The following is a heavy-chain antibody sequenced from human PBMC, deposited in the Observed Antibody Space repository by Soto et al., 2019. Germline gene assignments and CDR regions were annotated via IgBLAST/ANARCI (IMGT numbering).Heavy chain of an antibody. J-gene: IGHJ4*02. CDR3: ATRGIVGPIY. CDR1: DGSINNGDW. D-gene: IGHD1-26*01. CDR2: VYHNGNT. V-gene: IGHV4-4*02. Sequence: SETLSLTCNVYDGSINNGDWCSWVRQPPGKGLEWIGEVYHNGNTNYNAYLKSRVTVSVDKSRNQFSLRLTFVTPADTAVYYCATRGIVGPIYWGQGTLVTVS.